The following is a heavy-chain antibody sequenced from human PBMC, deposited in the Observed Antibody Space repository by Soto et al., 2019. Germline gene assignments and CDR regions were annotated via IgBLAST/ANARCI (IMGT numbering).Heavy chain of an antibody. D-gene: IGHD5-12*01. V-gene: IGHV3-23*01. CDR2: ISGSGGST. CDR3: AKDLEGFIVATICLAY. CDR1: GFTFSSYA. Sequence: PRGSLRLSCAASGFTFSSYAMSWVRQAPGKGLEWVSAISGSGGSTYYADSVKGRFTISRDNSKNTLYLQMNSLRAEDTAVYYCAKDLEGFIVATICLAYWGQGTLVTVSS. J-gene: IGHJ4*02.